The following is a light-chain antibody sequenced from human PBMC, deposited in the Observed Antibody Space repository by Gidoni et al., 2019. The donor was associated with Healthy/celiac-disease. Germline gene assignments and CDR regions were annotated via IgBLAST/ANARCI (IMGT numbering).Light chain of an antibody. CDR2: EVS. CDR3: SSYTSSSTLVV. Sequence: QSALTQPASVSGSPGPSITISCTGTSRDVGGYNYVSWYQQHPGKAPKLMIYEVSNRPSGVPDRFSGSKSGNTASLTISGLQAEDEADYYCSSYTSSSTLVVFGGGTKLTVL. V-gene: IGLV2-14*01. CDR1: SRDVGGYNY. J-gene: IGLJ2*01.